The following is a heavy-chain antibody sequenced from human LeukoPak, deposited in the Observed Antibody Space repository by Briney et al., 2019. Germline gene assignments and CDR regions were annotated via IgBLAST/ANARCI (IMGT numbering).Heavy chain of an antibody. CDR2: IYHSGST. V-gene: IGHV4-4*02. CDR1: GVSISSSNW. J-gene: IGHJ4*02. Sequence: SETLSLTCAVSGVSISSSNWWSWVRQPPGKGLEWIGEIYHSGSTKYNPSLKSRVTISVDKSKNQFSLKLSFVTAADTAMYFCARALGNTIDYWGQGTLVTVSS. CDR3: ARALGNTIDY. D-gene: IGHD3-16*01.